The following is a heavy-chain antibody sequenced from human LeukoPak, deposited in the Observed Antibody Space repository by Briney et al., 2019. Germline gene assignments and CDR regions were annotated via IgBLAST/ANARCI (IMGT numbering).Heavy chain of an antibody. CDR1: GGTFSSYA. Sequence: SVKVSCKASGGTFSSYAISWVRQAPGQGLEWMGGIIPIFGTANYAQKFQGRVTMTTDTSTSTAYMELRSLRSDDTAVYYCARGGGSPDYWGQGTLVTVSS. CDR2: IIPIFGTA. D-gene: IGHD1-26*01. CDR3: ARGGGSPDY. V-gene: IGHV1-69*05. J-gene: IGHJ4*02.